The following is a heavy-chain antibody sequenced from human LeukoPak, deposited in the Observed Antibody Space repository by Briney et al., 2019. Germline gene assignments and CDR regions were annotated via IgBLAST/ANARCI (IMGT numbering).Heavy chain of an antibody. D-gene: IGHD4-17*01. CDR2: IRSKANSYAT. Sequence: GGSLRLSCAASGFTFSGSAMHWVRQASGKGLEWVGRIRSKANSYATAYAASVKGRFTISRDDSKNTAYLQMYSLKTEDTAVYYCTSRLTVTTLRANAFDIWGQGTMVTVSS. V-gene: IGHV3-73*01. CDR1: GFTFSGSA. CDR3: TSRLTVTTLRANAFDI. J-gene: IGHJ3*02.